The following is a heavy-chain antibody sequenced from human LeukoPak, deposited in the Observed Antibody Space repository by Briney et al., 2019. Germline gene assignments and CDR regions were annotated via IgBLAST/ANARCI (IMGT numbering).Heavy chain of an antibody. J-gene: IGHJ4*02. V-gene: IGHV3-64*01. CDR1: GFTYSTYA. Sequence: GGSLRLSCAASGFTYSTYALHWVRQVPGKGLEYVSAISSIGGTTYYANSVKGRFTISRDNSKNTLYLQMGSLKPEDTAVYYCARVGDNTAFDYWGQGTLVTVSS. D-gene: IGHD2-21*01. CDR3: ARVGDNTAFDY. CDR2: ISSIGGTT.